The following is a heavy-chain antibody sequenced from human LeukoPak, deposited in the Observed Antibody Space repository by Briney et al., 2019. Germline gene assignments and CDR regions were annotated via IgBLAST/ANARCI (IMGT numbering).Heavy chain of an antibody. V-gene: IGHV4-4*07. Sequence: SETLSLTCSVSGVSIHGFYWRWLRQPAGKGPQWVARMYSNGPTHYNSSLKNRVSLSVDPSKNYISLKLTSATAADSAVYYCAREVEQQLPSYWHFDLWGRGTLVTVSS. CDR2: MYSNGPT. CDR3: AREVEQQLPSYWHFDL. CDR1: GVSIHGFY. D-gene: IGHD6-13*01. J-gene: IGHJ2*01.